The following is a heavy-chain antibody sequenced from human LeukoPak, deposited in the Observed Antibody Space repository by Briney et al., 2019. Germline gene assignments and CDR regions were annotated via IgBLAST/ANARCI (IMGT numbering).Heavy chain of an antibody. V-gene: IGHV3-21*01. CDR1: GFTFSSHS. CDR2: ISSSSSYI. D-gene: IGHD3-9*01. J-gene: IGHJ6*04. CDR3: ARDGYDILTGYPYYDLDV. Sequence: GGSLRLSCAASGFTFSSHSMNWVRQAPGKGLEWVSSISSSSSYIYYADSVKGRFTISRDNARNSLYLQMNSLRAEDTAVYYCARDGYDILTGYPYYDLDVWGKGTTVTVSS.